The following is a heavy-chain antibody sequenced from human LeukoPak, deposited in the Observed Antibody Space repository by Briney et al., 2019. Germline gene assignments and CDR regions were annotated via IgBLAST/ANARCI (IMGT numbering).Heavy chain of an antibody. D-gene: IGHD1-26*01. CDR3: ARRTSNPVGAIDY. J-gene: IGHJ4*02. CDR2: IFSSGST. CDR1: CRSISSSDYY. V-gene: IGHV4-39*01. Sequence: PSETLSLTCTLSCRSISSSDYYWGWLRRPREKGLEWIGAIFSSGSTYYNPSLKSRVTTSVDSSKSQFSLKLSSVTAADTAVYYCARRTSNPVGAIDYWGQGTLVTVS.